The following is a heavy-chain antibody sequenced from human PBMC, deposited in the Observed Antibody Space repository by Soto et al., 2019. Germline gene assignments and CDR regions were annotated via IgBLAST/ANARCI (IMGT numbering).Heavy chain of an antibody. V-gene: IGHV2-5*02. CDR1: GFSLSTSGVG. J-gene: IGHJ5*02. Sequence: SGPTLVKPTQTLTLTCTFSGFSLSTSGVGVGWIRQPPGKALEWLALIYWDDDKRYSPSLKSRLTITKDTSKNQVVLTMTNMDPVDTATYYCAHSPSLYCSSTSCYDWFDPWGQGTLVTVSS. D-gene: IGHD2-2*01. CDR2: IYWDDDK. CDR3: AHSPSLYCSSTSCYDWFDP.